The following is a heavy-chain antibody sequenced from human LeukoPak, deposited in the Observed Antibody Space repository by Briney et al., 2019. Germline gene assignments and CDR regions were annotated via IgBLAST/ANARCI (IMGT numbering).Heavy chain of an antibody. CDR3: ARGRYSGTTYYFDY. V-gene: IGHV3-7*03. D-gene: IGHD5-12*01. Sequence: GALRLSCAASGFTFSTSWMSWVRQVPGKGLEWVANIKKDGSETYYVDSVKGRFTISKDNAKNSLYLQMNSLRAEDTAMYYCARGRYSGTTYYFDYWGQGTLVTVSS. CDR1: GFTFSTSW. CDR2: IKKDGSET. J-gene: IGHJ4*02.